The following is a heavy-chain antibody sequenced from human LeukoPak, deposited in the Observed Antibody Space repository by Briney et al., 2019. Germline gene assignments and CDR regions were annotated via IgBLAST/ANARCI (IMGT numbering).Heavy chain of an antibody. J-gene: IGHJ4*02. CDR3: AKRRSGSSGWFPFDY. CDR1: GFTFSSYA. CDR2: ISGSGGST. V-gene: IGHV3-23*01. D-gene: IGHD6-19*01. Sequence: GGSLRLSCAASGFTFSSYAMSWVRQAPGKGLEWVSAISGSGGSTYYADSVKGRFTISRDNSKNTLYLQMNSLRAEDTAVYYCAKRRSGSSGWFPFDYWGQGTLVTVSS.